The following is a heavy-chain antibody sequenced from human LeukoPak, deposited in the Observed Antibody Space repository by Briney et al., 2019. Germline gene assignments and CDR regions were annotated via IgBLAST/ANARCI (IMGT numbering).Heavy chain of an antibody. D-gene: IGHD3-3*01. J-gene: IGHJ1*01. CDR1: GGSISSGGYY. V-gene: IGHV4-30-2*01. CDR2: IYHSGST. Sequence: TTSETLSLTCTVSGGSISSGGYYWRWIRQPPGKGLEWIGYIYHSGSTYYNPSLKSRVTISVDRSKNQFSLKLSSVTAADTAVYYCARVLTDFWSGYRHWGQGTLVTVSS. CDR3: ARVLTDFWSGYRH.